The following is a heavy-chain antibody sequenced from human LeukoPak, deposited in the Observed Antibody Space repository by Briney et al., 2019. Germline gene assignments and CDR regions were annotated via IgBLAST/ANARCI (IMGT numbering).Heavy chain of an antibody. Sequence: ASVKVSCKASGYTFTDYYMHWVRQAPGQGLEWMGWINPNSGGTNYAQKFQGWVTMTRDTSISTAYMELSRLRSDDTAVYYCARATSIAAAGFWGQGTLVTVSS. D-gene: IGHD6-13*01. CDR2: INPNSGGT. CDR1: GYTFTDYY. V-gene: IGHV1-2*04. CDR3: ARATSIAAAGF. J-gene: IGHJ4*02.